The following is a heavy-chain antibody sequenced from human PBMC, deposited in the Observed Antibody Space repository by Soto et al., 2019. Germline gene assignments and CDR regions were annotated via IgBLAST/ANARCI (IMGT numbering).Heavy chain of an antibody. D-gene: IGHD6-6*01. CDR2: IYPGDSDT. J-gene: IGHJ6*02. CDR1: GYTFTSYW. Sequence: GESLKISCKASGYTFTSYWIGWVRQMPGKGLEWMGVIYPGDSDTRYGPSVQGQVTISADKSIRTAYLQWSSLKASDTAMYYCPFYSSGYYHGMDVWGQGTTVTVSS. CDR3: PFYSSGYYHGMDV. V-gene: IGHV5-51*01.